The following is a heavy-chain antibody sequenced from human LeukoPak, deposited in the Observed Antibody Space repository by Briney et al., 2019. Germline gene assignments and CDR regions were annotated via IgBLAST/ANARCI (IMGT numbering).Heavy chain of an antibody. Sequence: QPGGSLRLSCAASGFTFSTYEMNWVRQAPGKGLEWVSFISSSSSTIYYADSVKGRFTISRDNSKNTLYLQMNSLRAEDTAVYYCARLNLGYGYFLEATKRDYWGQGTLVTVSS. CDR2: ISSSSSTI. D-gene: IGHD5-18*01. J-gene: IGHJ4*02. V-gene: IGHV3-48*01. CDR3: ARLNLGYGYFLEATKRDY. CDR1: GFTFSTYE.